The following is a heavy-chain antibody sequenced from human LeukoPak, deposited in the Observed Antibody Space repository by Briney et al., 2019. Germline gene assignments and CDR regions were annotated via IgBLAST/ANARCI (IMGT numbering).Heavy chain of an antibody. CDR2: IIAYNGNT. D-gene: IGHD3-10*01. V-gene: IGHV1-18*01. Sequence: EASVKVSCKASGYTFTSYGISWVRQAPGQGLEWMGWIIAYNGNTNYAQKLQGRVTMTTDTSTSTAYMELRSLRSDDTAAYYCARDPNSNPFRRYYYGSGSWGYMDVWGKGTTVTVSS. J-gene: IGHJ6*03. CDR1: GYTFTSYG. CDR3: ARDPNSNPFRRYYYGSGSWGYMDV.